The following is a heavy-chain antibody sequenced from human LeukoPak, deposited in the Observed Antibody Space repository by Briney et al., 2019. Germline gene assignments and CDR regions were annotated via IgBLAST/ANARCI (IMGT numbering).Heavy chain of an antibody. CDR1: GFTFSSYW. CDR2: INSDGSSR. J-gene: IGHJ4*02. CDR3: VQDWAWGAFGY. V-gene: IGHV3-74*01. D-gene: IGHD7-27*01. Sequence: PGGSLRLSCAASGFTFSSYWMHWFRQVPGKGLVWVSRINSDGSSRSYVDSVMGRFIIYRDNSKNTLYLQMNRLGAEDTAIYYCVQDWAWGAFGYWGQGTLVTVSS.